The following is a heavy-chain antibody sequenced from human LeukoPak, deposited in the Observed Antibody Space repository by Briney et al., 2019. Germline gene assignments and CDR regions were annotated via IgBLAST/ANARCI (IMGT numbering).Heavy chain of an antibody. CDR2: ISLSNSDSDK. Sequence: GGSLRLSCAASGFTFSDHYMTWIRQAPGKGLQWVSYISLSNSDSDKSYADSVKGRFTISRDNAKNCLFLQMNSLRVEDTAVYYCTRSLWGLDSWGQGTLVTVSS. CDR3: TRSLWGLDS. V-gene: IGHV3-11*01. D-gene: IGHD7-27*01. J-gene: IGHJ5*01. CDR1: GFTFSDHY.